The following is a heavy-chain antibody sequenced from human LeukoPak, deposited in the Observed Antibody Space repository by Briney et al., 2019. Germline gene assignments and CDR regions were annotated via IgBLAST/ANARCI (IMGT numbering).Heavy chain of an antibody. V-gene: IGHV1-2*06. Sequence: GASVKVSCKASGYTFTGYYMHWVRQAPGQGLEWMGRINPNSGGTNYAQKFQGRVIMTRDTSISTAYMELSRLRSDDTAVYYCARVEATVTTSSWFDPWGQGTLVTVSS. CDR3: ARVEATVTTSSWFDP. J-gene: IGHJ5*02. CDR2: INPNSGGT. CDR1: GYTFTGYY. D-gene: IGHD4-17*01.